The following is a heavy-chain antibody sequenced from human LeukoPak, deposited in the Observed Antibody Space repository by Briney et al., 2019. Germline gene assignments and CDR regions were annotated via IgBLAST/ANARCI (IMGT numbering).Heavy chain of an antibody. J-gene: IGHJ4*02. CDR2: INPNGGGT. CDR1: VYTFTKYF. V-gene: IGHV1-2*02. CDR3: ARDDYGDLQYFEN. D-gene: IGHD4-17*01. Sequence: ASMTLSRTASVYTFTKYFLHWVRQAPRQGLGRVGWINPNGGGTIYAQKFQGRVTMTRDTSISTAYMEVSRLTSDDTAVYYCARDDYGDLQYFENWGQGTLVTVSS.